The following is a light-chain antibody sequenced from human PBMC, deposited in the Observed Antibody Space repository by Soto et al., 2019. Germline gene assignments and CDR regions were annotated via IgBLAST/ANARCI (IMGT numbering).Light chain of an antibody. CDR3: QQHGCSPRT. CDR2: GAS. J-gene: IGKJ1*01. Sequence: EIVLTQSPDTLSLSPGERATLSCRASQSVTSSYLAWYQHKPGQAPRLLIYGASLRATGIPDRFSGSASGTDFSLTISRLEPEDFAVYYCQQHGCSPRTFGPGTRVDIK. CDR1: QSVTSSY. V-gene: IGKV3-20*01.